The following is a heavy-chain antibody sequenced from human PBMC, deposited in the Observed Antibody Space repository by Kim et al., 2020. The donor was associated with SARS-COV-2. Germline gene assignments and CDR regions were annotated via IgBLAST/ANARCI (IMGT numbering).Heavy chain of an antibody. V-gene: IGHV1-69*13. CDR1: GGTFSSYA. CDR3: ASKLPRYFDWLSNAAEGPQNYYYYGMDV. CDR2: IIPIFGTA. D-gene: IGHD3-9*01. Sequence: SVKVSCKASGGTFSSYAISWVRQAPGQGLEWMGGIIPIFGTANYAQKFQGRVTITADESTSTAYMELSSLKSEDTAVYYCASKLPRYFDWLSNAAEGPQNYYYYGMDVWGQGTTVTVSS. J-gene: IGHJ6*02.